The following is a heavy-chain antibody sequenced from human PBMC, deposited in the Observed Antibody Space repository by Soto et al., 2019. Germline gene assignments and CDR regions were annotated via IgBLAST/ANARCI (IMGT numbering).Heavy chain of an antibody. CDR2: INHSGST. J-gene: IGHJ6*03. CDR3: ARLRPGCSGGSCYRDNRRYYYYMDV. Sequence: PSETLSLTCAVYGGSFSGYYWSWIRQPPGKGLEWIGEINHSGSTNYNPSLKSRVTISVDTSKNQFSLKLSSVTAADTAVYYCARLRPGCSGGSCYRDNRRYYYYMDVWGKGTTVTVSS. CDR1: GGSFSGYY. V-gene: IGHV4-34*01. D-gene: IGHD2-15*01.